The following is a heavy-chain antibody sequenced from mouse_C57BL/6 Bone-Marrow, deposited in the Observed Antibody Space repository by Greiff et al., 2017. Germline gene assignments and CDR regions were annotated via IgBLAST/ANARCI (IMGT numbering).Heavy chain of an antibody. D-gene: IGHD1-1*01. CDR1: GYTFTSYW. CDR3: ARAGSREAMDY. CDR2: IDPSDSYT. Sequence: QVQLKQPGAELVKPGASVKLSCKASGYTFTSYWMQWVKQRPGQGLEWIGEIDPSDSYTNYNQKFKGKATLTVDTSSSTAYMQLSSLTSEDSAVYYCARAGSREAMDYWGQGTSVTVSS. V-gene: IGHV1-50*01. J-gene: IGHJ4*01.